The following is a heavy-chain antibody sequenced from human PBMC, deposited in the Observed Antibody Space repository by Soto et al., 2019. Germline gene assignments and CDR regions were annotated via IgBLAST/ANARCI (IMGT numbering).Heavy chain of an antibody. Sequence: ASVKVSCKASGYTFTDYYMHWVRQAPGQGLEWMGWINPNSGGTNYAQKFQGRVTMTRDTSISTAYMELSRLRSDDTAVYYCARDYDSSGYYQTLGYWGQGTLVTVSS. V-gene: IGHV1-2*02. D-gene: IGHD3-22*01. J-gene: IGHJ4*02. CDR2: INPNSGGT. CDR3: ARDYDSSGYYQTLGY. CDR1: GYTFTDYY.